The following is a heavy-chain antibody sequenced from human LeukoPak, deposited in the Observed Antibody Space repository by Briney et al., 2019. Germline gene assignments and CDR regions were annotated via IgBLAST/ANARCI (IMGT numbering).Heavy chain of an antibody. J-gene: IGHJ3*02. V-gene: IGHV1-46*01. CDR3: ARESIMITFGGVGAFDI. Sequence: ASVKVSCKASGYTFTSYYMHWVRQAPGQGLEWMGIINPSGGSTSYVQKFQGRVTMTRDTSTSTVYMELSSLRSEDTAVYYCARESIMITFGGVGAFDIWGQGTMVTVSS. D-gene: IGHD3-16*01. CDR2: INPSGGST. CDR1: GYTFTSYY.